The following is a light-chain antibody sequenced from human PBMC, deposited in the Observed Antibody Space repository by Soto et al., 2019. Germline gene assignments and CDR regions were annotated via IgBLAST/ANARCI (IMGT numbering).Light chain of an antibody. CDR1: TSNIGSNT. CDR3: AVWDDSVNGPV. V-gene: IGLV1-44*01. CDR2: TNN. J-gene: IGLJ2*01. Sequence: QSVLTQPPSASGTPGQRVTIACSGSTSNIGSNTVNWYQHLPGTAPKLLIYTNNQRPSGVPDRFSGSKSGTSASLAISGLQSEDEADYYCAVWDDSVNGPVFGGGTQLTVL.